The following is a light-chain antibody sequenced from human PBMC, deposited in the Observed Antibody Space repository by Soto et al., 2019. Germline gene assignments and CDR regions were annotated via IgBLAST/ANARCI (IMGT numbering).Light chain of an antibody. Sequence: DIQMTQSPSTLSASVGDRVAITCRASQSISSWLAWYQQKPGKAPKLLIYDVSNLESGVPSRFSGSGSGTEFTLTISSLQPDDVATYYCQQYYSYPLTFGQGTKLEIK. J-gene: IGKJ2*01. V-gene: IGKV1-5*01. CDR1: QSISSW. CDR2: DVS. CDR3: QQYYSYPLT.